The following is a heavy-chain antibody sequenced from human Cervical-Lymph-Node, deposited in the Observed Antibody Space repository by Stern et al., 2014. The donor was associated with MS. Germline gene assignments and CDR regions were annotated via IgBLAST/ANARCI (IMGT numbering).Heavy chain of an antibody. CDR1: GYTFTGHY. J-gene: IGHJ6*02. CDR2: MNPNSGGT. D-gene: IGHD2/OR15-2a*01. Sequence: QVHLVESGAEVKQPGASVKVSCKASGYTFTGHYLHWVRQAPGQGLEWMGWMNPNSGGTNYAQKFQGRVTMTRDTSISTAYMELSRLTSDDTAIYYCASHPRRKFQSSYFLGLDVWGQGTTVTVSS. V-gene: IGHV1-2*02. CDR3: ASHPRRKFQSSYFLGLDV.